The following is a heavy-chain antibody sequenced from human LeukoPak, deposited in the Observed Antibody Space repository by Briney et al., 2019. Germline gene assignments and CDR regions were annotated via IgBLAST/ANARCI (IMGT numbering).Heavy chain of an antibody. CDR3: ARDQGLLDAFDI. Sequence: SETLSLTCTVSGASISNYYWSWIRQPPGKVLEWVGYIYYSGSTNYNPSLKSRVTISLDTSKNQFSLKLTSVTAADTAVYYCARDQGLLDAFDIWGQGTMVTVFS. CDR2: IYYSGST. D-gene: IGHD4/OR15-4a*01. CDR1: GASISNYY. J-gene: IGHJ3*02. V-gene: IGHV4-59*01.